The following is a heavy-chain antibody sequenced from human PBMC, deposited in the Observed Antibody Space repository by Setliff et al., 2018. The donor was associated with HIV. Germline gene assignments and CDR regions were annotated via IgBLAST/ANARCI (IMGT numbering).Heavy chain of an antibody. V-gene: IGHV4-34*01. CDR1: GGSFSGYY. J-gene: IGHJ4*02. Sequence: SETLSLTCAVYGGSFSGYYWSWIRQPPGKGLEWIGEINHSGSTNYNPSLKSRVTISVDTSKNQFSLKLSSVTTADTAVYYCARVVGTRAVDYWGQGTLVTVSS. D-gene: IGHD2-21*02. CDR3: ARVVGTRAVDY. CDR2: INHSGST.